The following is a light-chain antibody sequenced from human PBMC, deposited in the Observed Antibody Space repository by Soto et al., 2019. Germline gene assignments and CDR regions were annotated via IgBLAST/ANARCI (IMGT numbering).Light chain of an antibody. CDR3: QQRGNWPLT. CDR2: DAS. CDR1: QTVNNY. J-gene: IGKJ4*01. V-gene: IGKV3-11*01. Sequence: ETVLTQSPATLSLSPGERATLSCRASQTVNNYLAWYQQRPGQAPRLLIYDASNRATGVPARFSGSGSGTDFTLTISSLKPEDFALYYCQQRGNWPLTFGGGTKVEIK.